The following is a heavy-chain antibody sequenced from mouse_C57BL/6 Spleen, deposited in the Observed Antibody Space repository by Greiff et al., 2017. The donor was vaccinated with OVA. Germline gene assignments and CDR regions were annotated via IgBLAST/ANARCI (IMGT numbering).Heavy chain of an antibody. CDR3: ARSPYGYDGDWYFDV. D-gene: IGHD2-2*01. Sequence: QVQLKESGAELAKPGASVKLSCKASGYTFTSYWMHWVKQRPGQGLEWIGYINPSSGYTKYNQKFKDKATLTADKSSSTAYMQLRSLTSEDSAVYYCARSPYGYDGDWYFDVWGTGTTVTVSS. CDR1: GYTFTSYW. J-gene: IGHJ1*03. CDR2: INPSSGYT. V-gene: IGHV1-7*01.